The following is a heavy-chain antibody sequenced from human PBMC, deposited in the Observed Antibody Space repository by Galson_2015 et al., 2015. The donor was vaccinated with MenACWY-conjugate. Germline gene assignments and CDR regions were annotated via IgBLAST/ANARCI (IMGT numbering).Heavy chain of an antibody. D-gene: IGHD4-11*01. CDR3: TADVSGFSAYSVVDY. V-gene: IGHV3-15*07. Sequence: SLRLSCAASGFTFSSAWMHWVRQAPGKGLEWVGRIKNKAAGRTTDYAAPVKGRFTISRNDPEKTLYLQISSLKIEDTAVYYCTADVSGFSAYSVVDYWGQGTVVTVSS. CDR1: GFTFSSAW. CDR2: IKNKAAGRTT. J-gene: IGHJ4*02.